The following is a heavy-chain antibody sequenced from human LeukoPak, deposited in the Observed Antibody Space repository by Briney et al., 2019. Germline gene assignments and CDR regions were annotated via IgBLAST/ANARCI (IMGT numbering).Heavy chain of an antibody. CDR1: GYTFTGYY. D-gene: IGHD3-22*01. J-gene: IGHJ4*02. CDR3: ARGDYYDSSGYLDY. Sequence: ASVTVSCKASGYTFTGYYMHWVRQAPGQGLEWMGWINPNSGGTNYAQKFQGRVTMTRDTSISTAYMELSRLRSDDTAVYYCARGDYYDSSGYLDYWGQGTLVTVSS. CDR2: INPNSGGT. V-gene: IGHV1-2*02.